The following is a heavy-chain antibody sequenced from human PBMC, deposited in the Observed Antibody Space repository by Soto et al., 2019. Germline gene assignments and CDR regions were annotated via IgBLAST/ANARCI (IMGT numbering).Heavy chain of an antibody. J-gene: IGHJ6*02. V-gene: IGHV4-34*01. D-gene: IGHD3-9*01. Sequence: QVQLQQWGAGLLKPSETLSLTCAVYGESLSGYYGNWIRQSPGKGLEWIGEINYSGNTNYNPSLKSRVTISIYTSKNQFSLNMSSVPAADTAFYYFARTGNLDVWGQGTTVIVSS. CDR3: ARTGNLDV. CDR1: GESLSGYY. CDR2: INYSGNT.